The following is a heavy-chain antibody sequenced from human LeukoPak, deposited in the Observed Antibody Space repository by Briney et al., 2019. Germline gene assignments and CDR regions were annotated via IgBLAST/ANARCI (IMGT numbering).Heavy chain of an antibody. CDR3: ARDVSQYYDFWSGYHNWFDP. V-gene: IGHV4-4*07. J-gene: IGHJ5*02. CDR1: GGSISSYY. Sequence: SETLSLTCTVSGGSISSYYWSWIRQPAGKGLEWIGRIYTSGSTNYNPSLKSRVTMSVDTSKNQFSLKLSSVTAADTAVYYCARDVSQYYDFWSGYHNWFDPWGQGTLVTVSS. CDR2: IYTSGST. D-gene: IGHD3-3*01.